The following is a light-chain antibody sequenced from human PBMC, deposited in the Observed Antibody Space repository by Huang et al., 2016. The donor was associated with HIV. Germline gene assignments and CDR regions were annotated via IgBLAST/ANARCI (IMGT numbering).Light chain of an antibody. CDR3: QQYDDWPPWT. CDR2: DAS. V-gene: IGKV3-15*01. CDR1: QNISR. J-gene: IGKJ1*01. Sequence: EIVMTQSPATLSVSPGERVTLSCRASQNISRLAWYQQKPGQAPRLLIYDASSRATGIPARFSGSGSGTEFTLTVSSLQSEDFALYYCQQYDDWPPWTFGQGTQVDIK.